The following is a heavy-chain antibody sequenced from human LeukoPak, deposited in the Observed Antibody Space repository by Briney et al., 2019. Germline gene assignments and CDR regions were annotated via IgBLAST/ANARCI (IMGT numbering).Heavy chain of an antibody. D-gene: IGHD2-2*01. CDR2: IYSGGST. CDR1: GFTFSSNY. Sequence: GGSLRLSCAASGFTFSSNYMSWVRQAPGRGLEWVSVIYSGGSTYYSDSVKGRFTISSGNSKNKTYFQMNSLRAEDTAVYYCARSGGYCSSTSCLGAFDIWGQGTMVTVSS. J-gene: IGHJ3*02. V-gene: IGHV3-53*01. CDR3: ARSGGYCSSTSCLGAFDI.